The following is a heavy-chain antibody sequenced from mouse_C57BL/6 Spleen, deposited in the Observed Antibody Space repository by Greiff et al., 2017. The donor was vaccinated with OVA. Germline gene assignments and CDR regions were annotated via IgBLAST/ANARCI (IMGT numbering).Heavy chain of an antibody. CDR3: ARQDGGYYFDY. J-gene: IGHJ2*01. Sequence: EVKVVESGGDLVKPGGSLKLSCAASGFTFSSYGMSWVRQTPDKRLEWVATISSGGSYTYYPDSVKGRFTISRDNAKNTLYLQMSSLKSEDTAMYYCARQDGGYYFDYWGQGTTLTVSS. CDR2: ISSGGSYT. V-gene: IGHV5-6*01. CDR1: GFTFSSYG.